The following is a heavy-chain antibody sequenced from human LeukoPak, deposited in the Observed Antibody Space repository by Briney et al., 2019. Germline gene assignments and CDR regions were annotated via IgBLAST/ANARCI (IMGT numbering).Heavy chain of an antibody. J-gene: IGHJ4*02. CDR2: IYSGGST. Sequence: GGSLRLSCAASGFTVSSNYMSWVRQAPGKGLEWVSVIYSGGSTYYADSVKGRFTISRDNSKNTLYLQMNSLRAEDTAVYYCERSPRNRHFDYWGQGTLVTVSS. V-gene: IGHV3-66*02. D-gene: IGHD2/OR15-2a*01. CDR1: GFTVSSNY. CDR3: ERSPRNRHFDY.